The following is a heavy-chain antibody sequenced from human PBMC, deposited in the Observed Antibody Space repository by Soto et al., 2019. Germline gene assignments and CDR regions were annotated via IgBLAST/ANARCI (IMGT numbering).Heavy chain of an antibody. CDR3: ARGAARQDYYYYYMDV. J-gene: IGHJ6*03. D-gene: IGHD6-6*01. CDR2: FDPEDGET. Sequence: ASVKVSCKVSGYTLTELSMHWVRQAPGKGLEWMGGFDPEDGETIYAQKFQGRVTMTGNTSTGTAYMELSSLRSEDTAVYYCARGAARQDYYYYYMDVWGKGTTVTVSS. V-gene: IGHV1-24*01. CDR1: GYTLTELS.